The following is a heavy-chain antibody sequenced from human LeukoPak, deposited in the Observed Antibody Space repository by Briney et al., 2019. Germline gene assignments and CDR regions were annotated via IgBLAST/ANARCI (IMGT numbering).Heavy chain of an antibody. CDR2: ISGGST. D-gene: IGHD1-1*01. CDR3: ANGPTGTTGFDY. Sequence: GGSLRLSCAASGFTFSSYAMSWVRQAPGKGLEWVSAISGGSTYYADSVKGRFTISRDNSKNTLYLQMNSLRAEDTAVYYCANGPTGTTGFDYWGQGTLVTVSS. V-gene: IGHV3-23*01. CDR1: GFTFSSYA. J-gene: IGHJ4*02.